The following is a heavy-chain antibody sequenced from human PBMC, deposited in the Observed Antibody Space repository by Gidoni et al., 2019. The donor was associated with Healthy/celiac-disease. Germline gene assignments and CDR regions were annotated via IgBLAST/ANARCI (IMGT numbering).Heavy chain of an antibody. CDR1: GGTFSSYA. D-gene: IGHD2-15*01. V-gene: IGHV1-69*01. Sequence: QVQLVQSGAEVKKSGSSVKVSCKASGGTFSSYAISWVRQAPGQGLEWMGGIIPIFGPATYAQKFQGGVTIAADESPSTAYMELSSLRSEDTAVYYCARDRGGVGYCSGGSCPSYYYGMDVWGQGTTVTVSS. J-gene: IGHJ6*02. CDR3: ARDRGGVGYCSGGSCPSYYYGMDV. CDR2: IIPIFGPA.